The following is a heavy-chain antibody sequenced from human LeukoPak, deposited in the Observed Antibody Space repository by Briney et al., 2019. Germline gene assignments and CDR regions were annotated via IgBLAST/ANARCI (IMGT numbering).Heavy chain of an antibody. D-gene: IGHD6-13*01. J-gene: IGHJ4*02. CDR1: GFTVSSNY. CDR3: ARRLYSSSWSSFDY. CDR2: IYSGGST. V-gene: IGHV3-53*01. Sequence: GGSLKLSCAASGFTVSSNYMSWVRQAPGKGLEWVSVIYSGGSTYYADSVKGRFTISRDNSKNTLYLQMNSLRAEDTAVYYCARRLYSSSWSSFDYWDQGTLVTVSS.